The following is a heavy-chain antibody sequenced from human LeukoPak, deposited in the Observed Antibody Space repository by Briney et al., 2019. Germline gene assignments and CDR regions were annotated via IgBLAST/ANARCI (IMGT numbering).Heavy chain of an antibody. D-gene: IGHD3-10*01. Sequence: GGSLRLSCAASGFTFSSYEMNWVRQAPGKGLEWVSYISSSGSTIYYADSVKGRFTISRDNAKNSLYLQMNSLRAEDTAVYYFARVVGLGAFDIWGQGTMVTGSS. CDR1: GFTFSSYE. V-gene: IGHV3-48*03. J-gene: IGHJ3*02. CDR3: ARVVGLGAFDI. CDR2: ISSSGSTI.